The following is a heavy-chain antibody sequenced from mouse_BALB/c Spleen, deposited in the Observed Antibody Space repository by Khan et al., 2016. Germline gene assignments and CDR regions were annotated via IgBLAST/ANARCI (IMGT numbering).Heavy chain of an antibody. CDR3: DRLMGHYVG. CDR2: VNPNNGGT. Sequence: VQLQQSGPDLVKPGASVNISCKASGYSFTGYYMHWVKESHGKSLEWIGRVNPNNGGTSYNQKFTGKAILTVDKSSSIAYMELRSLTSEDSAVYYCDRLMGHYVGWGQGTTRTVSS. V-gene: IGHV1-26*01. J-gene: IGHJ2*01. D-gene: IGHD2-1*01. CDR1: GYSFTGYY.